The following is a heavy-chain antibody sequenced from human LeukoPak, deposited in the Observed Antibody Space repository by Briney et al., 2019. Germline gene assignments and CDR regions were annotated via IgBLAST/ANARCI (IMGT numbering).Heavy chain of an antibody. CDR2: INQDGTEK. Sequence: GESLRLSCAASGFTFTTYWMSWVRQLPGKGLEWVANINQDGTEKYYVDSVKGRFTISRDNSKNTLYLQMNSLRAEDTAVYYCARDRSVITMVRGVILDYWGQGTLVTVSS. J-gene: IGHJ4*02. CDR3: ARDRSVITMVRGVILDY. V-gene: IGHV3-7*01. D-gene: IGHD3-10*01. CDR1: GFTFTTYW.